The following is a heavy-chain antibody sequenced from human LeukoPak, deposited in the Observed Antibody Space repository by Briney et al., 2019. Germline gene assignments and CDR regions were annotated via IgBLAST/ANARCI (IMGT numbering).Heavy chain of an antibody. V-gene: IGHV3-74*01. J-gene: IGHJ4*02. CDR2: INTDGRST. CDR1: GFTFSGYW. D-gene: IGHD6-19*01. CDR3: ATDLAGSFDY. Sequence: SGGSLRLSCAASGFTFSGYWMSWVRQGPGKGLVWVSGINTDGRSTFYADSVKGRFTISRDNAKNTLYLQMNSLRAEDTGVYYCATDLAGSFDYWGQGTLVTVSS.